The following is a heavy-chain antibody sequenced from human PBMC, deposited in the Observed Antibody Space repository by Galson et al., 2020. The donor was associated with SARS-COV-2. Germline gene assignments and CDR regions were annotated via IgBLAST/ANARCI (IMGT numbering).Heavy chain of an antibody. CDR3: AKDDRVVIPTYVDS. D-gene: IGHD2-21*01. V-gene: IGHV3-23*01. CDR2: ISGSGTST. J-gene: IGHJ4*02. Sequence: GGSLRLSCTASGFIFSSYAMNWVRLAPGRGLEWVSAISGSGTSTYYADSVKGRFTISRDNSKNTVYLQMSSVRAEDTAVYFCAKDDRVVIPTYVDSWGQGNLVTVSS. CDR1: GFIFSSYA.